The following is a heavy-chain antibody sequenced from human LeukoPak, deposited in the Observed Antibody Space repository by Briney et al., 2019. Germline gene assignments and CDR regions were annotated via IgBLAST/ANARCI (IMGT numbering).Heavy chain of an antibody. V-gene: IGHV1-2*02. D-gene: IGHD3-22*01. CDR3: ARVWTYYYEYDAFDI. CDR1: GYTFTGYY. CDR2: INPNSGGT. Sequence: GASVKVSCKASGYTFTGYYMHWVRQAPGQGLEWMGWINPNSGGTNYAQKFQGRVTMTRDTSISTAYMELSRLRSDDTAVYYCARVWTYYYEYDAFDIWGQGTMVTVSS. J-gene: IGHJ3*02.